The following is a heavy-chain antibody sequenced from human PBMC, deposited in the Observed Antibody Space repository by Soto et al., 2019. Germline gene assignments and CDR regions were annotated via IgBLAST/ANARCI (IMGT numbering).Heavy chain of an antibody. CDR2: IIPVLDVE. CDR1: GGSFTSFI. D-gene: IGHD2-15*01. Sequence: QVQLVQSGAEVKKPGSSVKVSCKASGGSFTSFIVTWVRQAPGQGLEWMGRIIPVLDVEYYAQKFQGRLTITQDKSTNPAYMELRRLRSEDTAVYYCATSPNPGSATPSYYGIDVWGLGTTVTVSS. CDR3: ATSPNPGSATPSYYGIDV. J-gene: IGHJ6*02. V-gene: IGHV1-69*02.